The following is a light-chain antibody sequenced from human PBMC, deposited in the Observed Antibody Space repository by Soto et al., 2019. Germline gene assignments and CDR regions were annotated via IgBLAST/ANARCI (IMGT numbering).Light chain of an antibody. CDR1: SSDVGGYNY. CDR3: SSYTSTTTRV. CDR2: EVS. Sequence: QSVLTQPASVSGSPGQSVTISCTGTSSDVGGYNYVSWYQQHPGKAPKPMIYEVSNRPSGVSNRFSGSKSGNTATLTISGLQAEDEADYYCSSYTSTTTRVFXTGSKGTVL. V-gene: IGLV2-14*01. J-gene: IGLJ1*01.